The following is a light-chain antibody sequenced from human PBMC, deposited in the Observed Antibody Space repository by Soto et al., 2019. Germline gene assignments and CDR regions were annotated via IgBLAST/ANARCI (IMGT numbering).Light chain of an antibody. CDR3: QHHGGSPIT. CDR2: GAS. Sequence: EIVLTQSPGTLSLSPGESATLSCRASQSVYSKYLAWYQQKPGQAPRLLIYGASSRASGIPDRFSGSGSGTDFTLTISRLEPEDFAVYYCQHHGGSPITCGQGTRLEIK. V-gene: IGKV3-20*01. CDR1: QSVYSKY. J-gene: IGKJ5*01.